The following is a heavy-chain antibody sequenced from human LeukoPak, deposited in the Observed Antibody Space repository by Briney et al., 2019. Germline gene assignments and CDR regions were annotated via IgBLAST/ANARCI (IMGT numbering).Heavy chain of an antibody. V-gene: IGHV3-9*01. CDR2: ISWNSGSI. J-gene: IGHJ4*02. CDR1: GFTLDDYA. Sequence: GGSLRLSCAASGFTLDDYAMHRVRHAPGKGLEWVSGISWNSGSIGYADSVKGRFTISRDNAKNSLYLQMNSLRAEDTALYYCAREAYTVTFFDYWGQGTLVTVSS. CDR3: AREAYTVTFFDY. D-gene: IGHD4-11*01.